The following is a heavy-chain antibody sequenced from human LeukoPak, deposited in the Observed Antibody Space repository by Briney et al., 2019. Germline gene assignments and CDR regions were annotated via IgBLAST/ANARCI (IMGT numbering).Heavy chain of an antibody. J-gene: IGHJ5*01. CDR3: AKTHCGGGSCDKFDS. Sequence: SETLSLTCTVSGGSISGNYWSWIRQPPGQGLEWIGRVYASATTYYNPSLRSRVTLSIDTSKNQFSLSLNSVTAADTAVYYCAKTHCGGGSCDKFDSWGQGILVTVSS. CDR2: VYASATT. CDR1: GGSISGNY. V-gene: IGHV4-4*07. D-gene: IGHD2-21*01.